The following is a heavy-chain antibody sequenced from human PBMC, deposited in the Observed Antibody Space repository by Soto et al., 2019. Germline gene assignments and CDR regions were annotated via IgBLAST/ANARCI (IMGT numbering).Heavy chain of an antibody. CDR1: GYTFINYY. J-gene: IGHJ6*02. D-gene: IGHD4-17*01. V-gene: IGHV1-46*01. CDR3: ARDVDFGEEDV. CDR2: INPSGGST. Sequence: ASVKVSCKASGYTFINYYMHWVRQAPGQGLEWMGIINPSGGSTRYAQKFQGRVTMTRDTSTSTVYMELSSLRSEDTAVYYCARDVDFGEEDVWGQGTTVTVSS.